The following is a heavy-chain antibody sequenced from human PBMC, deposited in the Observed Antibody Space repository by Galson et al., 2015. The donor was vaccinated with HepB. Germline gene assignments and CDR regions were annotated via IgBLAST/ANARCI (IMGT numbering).Heavy chain of an antibody. V-gene: IGHV1-69*13. CDR1: GGTFSSYA. CDR2: IIPIFGTA. J-gene: IGHJ6*02. CDR3: ARDIVVVVAATYYYYGMDV. D-gene: IGHD2-15*01. Sequence: SVKVSCKASGGTFSSYAISWVRQAPGQGLEWMGGIIPIFGTANYAQKFQGRVTITADESTSTAYMELSSLRSEDTAVYYCARDIVVVVAATYYYYGMDVWGQGTTVTVSS.